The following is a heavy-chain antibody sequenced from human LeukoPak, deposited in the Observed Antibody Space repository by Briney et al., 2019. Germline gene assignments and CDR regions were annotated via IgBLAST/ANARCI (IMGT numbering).Heavy chain of an antibody. D-gene: IGHD4-17*01. CDR1: GGTFSTYA. CDR3: ASSAVTTTVLRYYYGMDV. Sequence: ASVKVSCKASGGTFSTYAISWVRQAPGQGLEWMGGIIPIFGTANYAQKFQGRVAITADESTSTAYMELSSLRSEDTAVYYCASSAVTTTVLRYYYGMDVWGQGTTVTVSS. J-gene: IGHJ6*02. V-gene: IGHV1-69*13. CDR2: IIPIFGTA.